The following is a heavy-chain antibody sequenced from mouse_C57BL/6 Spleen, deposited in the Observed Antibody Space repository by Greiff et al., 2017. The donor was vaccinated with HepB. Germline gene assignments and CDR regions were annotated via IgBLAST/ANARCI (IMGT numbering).Heavy chain of an antibody. Sequence: EVQVVESGGGLVKPGGSLKLSCAASGFTFSSYAMSWVRQTPEKRLEWVATISDGGSYTYYPDNVKGRFTISRDNAKNNLYLQMSHLKSEDTAMYYCARDQNSNDAMDYWGQGTSVTVSS. D-gene: IGHD2-5*01. V-gene: IGHV5-4*01. J-gene: IGHJ4*01. CDR1: GFTFSSYA. CDR3: ARDQNSNDAMDY. CDR2: ISDGGSYT.